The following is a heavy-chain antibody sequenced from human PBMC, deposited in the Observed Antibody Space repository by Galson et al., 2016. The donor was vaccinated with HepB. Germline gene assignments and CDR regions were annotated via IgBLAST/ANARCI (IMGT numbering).Heavy chain of an antibody. V-gene: IGHV3-7*03. CDR2: IKQDGSEQ. CDR1: GFSFSGLW. D-gene: IGHD6-19*01. CDR3: VGGAGWLPDY. J-gene: IGHJ4*02. Sequence: SLRLSCAASGFSFSGLWMNWVRQTPGKGLEWVAIIKQDGSEQKYVDSVKGRFTISRDNAKNSVYLQMNSLTGEDTAVYYCVGGAGWLPDYWGQGTLVTVSS.